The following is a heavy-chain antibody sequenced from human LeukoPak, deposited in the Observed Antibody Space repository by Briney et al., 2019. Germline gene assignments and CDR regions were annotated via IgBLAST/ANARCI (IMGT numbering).Heavy chain of an antibody. CDR1: GASLGSSTHY. J-gene: IGHJ4*02. Sequence: PSETLSLTCTVSGASLGSSTHYWGWIRQPPGKWLEWIGSTYYGGNTYYNPSLKSPVTISVDTSKNQFSLKLSSVTAADTAVYYCARHSMAAGTTHFDYWGQGTLVTVSS. D-gene: IGHD6-13*01. CDR3: ARHSMAAGTTHFDY. CDR2: TYYGGNT. V-gene: IGHV4-39*01.